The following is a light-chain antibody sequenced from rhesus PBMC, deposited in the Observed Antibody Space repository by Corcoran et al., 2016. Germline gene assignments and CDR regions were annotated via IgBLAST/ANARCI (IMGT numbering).Light chain of an antibody. CDR1: SSDVGYYDF. Sequence: QSAPTQPPSVSGSPGQSVTISCTGSSSDVGYYDFVSWYQQLPGKAPKLVIYEVSKRPSEVSDRFSASKSGNTASLTISGVQYEDEADYYCCSYTSSATYIFGAGTRLTVL. CDR2: EVS. J-gene: IGLJ1*01. CDR3: CSYTSSATYI. V-gene: IGLV2S7*01.